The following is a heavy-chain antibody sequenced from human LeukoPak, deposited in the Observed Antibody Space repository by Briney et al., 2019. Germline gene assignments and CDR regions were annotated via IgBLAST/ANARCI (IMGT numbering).Heavy chain of an antibody. CDR3: ARGPNPEIAVAGMIFDY. CDR2: IIPIFGTA. J-gene: IGHJ4*02. V-gene: IGHV1-69*06. D-gene: IGHD6-19*01. CDR1: GGTFCSYA. Sequence: EASVKVSCKASGGTFCSYAISWVRQAPGQGLEWMGGIIPIFGTANYAQKFQGRVTITADKSTSTAYMELSSLRSEDTALYYCARGPNPEIAVAGMIFDYWGQGTLVTVSS.